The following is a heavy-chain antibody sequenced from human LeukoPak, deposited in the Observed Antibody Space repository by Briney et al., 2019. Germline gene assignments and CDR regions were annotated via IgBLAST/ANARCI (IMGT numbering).Heavy chain of an antibody. CDR3: AKDRRGGASSWYFDL. CDR2: ISSSGSGDNT. CDR1: GVTLSTYA. D-gene: IGHD1-26*01. Sequence: GGSLRLSCAASGVTLSTYAMSWARQAPGKGLEWVSGISSSGSGDNTYYADSVKGRFTISRDSSKNTLFLHMNTLRAEDTAIYYCAKDRRGGASSWYFDLWGRGTLVIVSS. J-gene: IGHJ2*01. V-gene: IGHV3-23*01.